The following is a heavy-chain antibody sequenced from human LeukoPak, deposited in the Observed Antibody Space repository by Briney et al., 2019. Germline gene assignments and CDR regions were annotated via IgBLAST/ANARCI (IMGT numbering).Heavy chain of an antibody. V-gene: IGHV3-74*01. D-gene: IGHD3-16*01. CDR1: GFAFSAYW. J-gene: IGHJ4*02. CDR2: INENATTI. Sequence: GGSLRLSCAASGFAFSAYWMHWVRQAPGKGLEWVARINENATTISYADSVKGRFIISRDNTKKSLYLQMNNLSAEDTAVYYCVRDLVFVWTPGDDFDFWGQGTLVIVSS. CDR3: VRDLVFVWTPGDDFDF.